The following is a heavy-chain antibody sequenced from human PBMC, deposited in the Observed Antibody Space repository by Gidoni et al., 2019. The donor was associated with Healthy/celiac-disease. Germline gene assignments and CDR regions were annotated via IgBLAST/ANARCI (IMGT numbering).Heavy chain of an antibody. CDR1: GGSISSYY. V-gene: IGHV4-4*07. CDR3: ARDKGIRYFDWSNWFDP. Sequence: QVQLQESGPGLVKRSETLSLTCTVSGGSISSYYWIWIRQPAGKGLEWIGRIYTSGSTNYNPSLKSRVTMSVDTSKNQFSLKLSSVTAADTAVYYCARDKGIRYFDWSNWFDPWGQGTLVTVSS. J-gene: IGHJ5*02. CDR2: IYTSGST. D-gene: IGHD3-9*01.